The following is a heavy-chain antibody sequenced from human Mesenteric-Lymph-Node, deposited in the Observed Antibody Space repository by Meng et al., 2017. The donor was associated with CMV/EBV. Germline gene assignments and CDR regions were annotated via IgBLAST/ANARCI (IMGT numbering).Heavy chain of an antibody. Sequence: ASGLTFSNAWMRLVREARGRGVEWGGSSKNKADGETTEDAEGVKGRSTITRADSKNTLYMKMNSLKTEDKAVYYCTTDLMVTTGLDYWGQGTLVTVSS. D-gene: IGHD4-11*01. CDR1: GLTFSNAW. CDR3: TTDLMVTTGLDY. J-gene: IGHJ4*02. V-gene: IGHV3-15*01. CDR2: SKNKADGETT.